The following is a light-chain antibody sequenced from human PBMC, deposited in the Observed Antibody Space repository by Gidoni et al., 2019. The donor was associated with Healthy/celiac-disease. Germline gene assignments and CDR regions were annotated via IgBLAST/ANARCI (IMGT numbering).Light chain of an antibody. CDR3: QQYGSSLLT. V-gene: IGKV3-20*01. CDR2: GAS. J-gene: IGKJ3*01. Sequence: EIVLTQSPGTLSLSPGERATLSCRASQSVSSSYLAWYQQKPGQAPRLRIYGASSRATGIPDRFSGSGSGTDFTLTISRLEPEDFAVYYCQQYGSSLLTFGPXTKVDIK. CDR1: QSVSSSY.